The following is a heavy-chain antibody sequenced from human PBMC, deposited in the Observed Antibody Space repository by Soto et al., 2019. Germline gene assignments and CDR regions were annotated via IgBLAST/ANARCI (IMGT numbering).Heavy chain of an antibody. J-gene: IGHJ4*02. D-gene: IGHD3-22*01. V-gene: IGHV3-72*01. Sequence: EVQLVESGGGLVQPGGSLRLSCAASGFTFSDHYMDWVRQAPGKGLEWVGRTRNKANSYTTEYAASVKGRFTISRDDSKNSLYLQMNSLTTEDTAVYYCAREADRSGYYYWGQGTLVTVSS. CDR1: GFTFSDHY. CDR3: AREADRSGYYY. CDR2: TRNKANSYTT.